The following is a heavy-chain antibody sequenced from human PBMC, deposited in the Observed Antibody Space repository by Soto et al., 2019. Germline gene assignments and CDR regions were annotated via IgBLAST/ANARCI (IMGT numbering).Heavy chain of an antibody. CDR2: IKSKTDGGTT. CDR3: TSFPEPHYYGSGSYDY. CDR1: GFTFSNAW. V-gene: IGHV3-15*07. J-gene: IGHJ4*02. D-gene: IGHD3-10*01. Sequence: EVQLVESGGGLVKPGGSLRLSCAASGFTFSNAWMNWVRQAPGKGLEWVGRIKSKTDGGTTDYAAPVKGRFTISRDDSKNTLYLQMNSLKTDDTAVYYCTSFPEPHYYGSGSYDYWGQGTLVTVSS.